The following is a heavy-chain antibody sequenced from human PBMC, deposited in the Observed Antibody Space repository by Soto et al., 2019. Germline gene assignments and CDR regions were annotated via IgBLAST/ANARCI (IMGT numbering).Heavy chain of an antibody. CDR1: GFTFSAYA. CDR2: ISGSGGST. J-gene: IGHJ4*02. D-gene: IGHD5-18*01. V-gene: IGHV3-23*01. CDR3: AKVNEGDTAMVCDY. Sequence: GGSLRLSCAASGFTFSAYAMSWVRQAPGKGLEWVSAISGSGGSTYYADSVKGRFTISRDNSKNTLYLQMNSLRAEDTAVYYCAKVNEGDTAMVCDYWGQGTLVTVSS.